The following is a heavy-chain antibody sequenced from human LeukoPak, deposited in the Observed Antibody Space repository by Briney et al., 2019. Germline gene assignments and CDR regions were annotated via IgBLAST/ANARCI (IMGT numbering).Heavy chain of an antibody. CDR3: ARVLEEDIVVVVAATRDAFDI. D-gene: IGHD2-15*01. CDR2: INTNTGNP. V-gene: IGHV7-4-1*02. CDR1: GHTFTSYG. J-gene: IGHJ3*02. Sequence: GASVKVSCKASGHTFTSYGISWVRQAPGQGLEWMGWINTNTGNPTYAQGFTGRFVFSLDTSVSTAYLQISSLKAEDTAVYYCARVLEEDIVVVVAATRDAFDIWGQGTMVTVSS.